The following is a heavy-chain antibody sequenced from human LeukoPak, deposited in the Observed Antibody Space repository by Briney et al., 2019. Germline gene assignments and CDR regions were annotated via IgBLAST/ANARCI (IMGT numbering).Heavy chain of an antibody. J-gene: IGHJ2*01. CDR1: GFTFSNAW. D-gene: IGHD4-17*01. V-gene: IGHV3-15*01. CDR3: AGDYDHFDV. Sequence: GGSLRLSCAASGFTFSNAWMNWVRQAPGKGLEWVGRIKTKSDGGTTDYTAPVKGRFTISRDDSKNKLYLQMHSLKVEDTAMYYCAGDYDHFDVWGRGTLVTVSS. CDR2: IKTKSDGGTT.